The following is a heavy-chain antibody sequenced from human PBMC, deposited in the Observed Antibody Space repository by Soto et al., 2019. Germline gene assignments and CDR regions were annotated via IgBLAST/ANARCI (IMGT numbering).Heavy chain of an antibody. D-gene: IGHD3-22*01. CDR3: AGGLLHDCRGYYPYYFDY. CDR1: GGSISSGGYY. CDR2: IYYSGST. V-gene: IGHV4-31*03. Sequence: QVQLQESGPGLVKPSQTLSLTCTVSGGSISSGGYYWSWIRQHPGKGLEWIGYIYYSGSTYYNPSLKSRVTISVDTSKDQFSLKLRSWTSAGTAVYFCAGGLLHDCRGYYPYYFDYWGQGTLVTVSS. J-gene: IGHJ4*02.